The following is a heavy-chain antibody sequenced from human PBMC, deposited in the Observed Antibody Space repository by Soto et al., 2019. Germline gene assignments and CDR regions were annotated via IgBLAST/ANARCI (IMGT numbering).Heavy chain of an antibody. D-gene: IGHD2-15*01. CDR2: ISCDSGGI. CDR3: VKDNVGVYCSGGICYFDY. CDR1: GFSLDHYA. V-gene: IGHV3-9*01. J-gene: IGHJ4*02. Sequence: EVHLVESGGGLAQPGRSLRLSCVASGFSLDHYAMHWVRQAPGKGLEWVSGISCDSGGIDYADSVRGRFTISRDNAKNSLYLQMTSLRAEDTAVYYCVKDNVGVYCSGGICYFDYWGQGSLVTVSS.